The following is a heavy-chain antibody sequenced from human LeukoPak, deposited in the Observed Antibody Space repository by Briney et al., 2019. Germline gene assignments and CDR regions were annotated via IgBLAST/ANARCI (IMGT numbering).Heavy chain of an antibody. CDR1: GGSISSSSYY. J-gene: IGHJ4*02. D-gene: IGHD1-14*01. V-gene: IGHV4-39*07. CDR2: IYYSGST. Sequence: PSETLSLTCTVSGGSISSSSYYWGWIRQPPGKGLEWIGSIYYSGSTYYNPSLKSRVTISVDTSKNQFSLKLSSVTAADTAVYYCARDSVIPWDNWNHRSFDYWGQGTMVTVSS. CDR3: ARDSVIPWDNWNHRSFDY.